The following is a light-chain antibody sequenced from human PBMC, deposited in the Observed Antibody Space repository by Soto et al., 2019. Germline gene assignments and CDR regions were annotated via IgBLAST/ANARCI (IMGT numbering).Light chain of an antibody. CDR3: QQYGSSRT. CDR1: QSISSSY. V-gene: IGKV3-20*01. J-gene: IGKJ1*01. Sequence: VLTQYTGSLSLYPGERATLSCRASQSISSSYLAWYQQKPGQAPRLLVYGASSRATGIADRFSGSGSGTDFTLTISRLEPEDFAVYYCQQYGSSRTFAQGSKVAIK. CDR2: GAS.